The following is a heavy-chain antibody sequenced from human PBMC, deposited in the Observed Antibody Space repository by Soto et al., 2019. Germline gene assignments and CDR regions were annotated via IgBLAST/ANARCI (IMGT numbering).Heavy chain of an antibody. J-gene: IGHJ4*02. Sequence: LTCAVSGGSISSSNWWSWVRQPPGKGLEWIGEIYHSGSTNYNPSLKSRVTISVDKSKNQFSLKLSSVTAADTAVYYCARDSAECSGGSCYSGFDYWGQGTLVTVSS. V-gene: IGHV4-4*02. CDR2: IYHSGST. CDR3: ARDSAECSGGSCYSGFDY. D-gene: IGHD2-15*01. CDR1: GGSISSSNW.